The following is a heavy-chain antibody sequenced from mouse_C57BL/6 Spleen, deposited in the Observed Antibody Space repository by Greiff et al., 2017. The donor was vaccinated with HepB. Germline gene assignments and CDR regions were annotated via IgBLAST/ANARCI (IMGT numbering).Heavy chain of an antibody. D-gene: IGHD2-5*01. Sequence: EVQLQQSGAELVRPGASVKLSCTASGFNIKDYYMHWVKQRPEQGLEWIGRIDPEDGDTEYAPKFQGKATMTADKSSNTAYLQLSSLTSEDTAVYYCTTNSNYRYFDYWGQGTTLTVSS. CDR2: IDPEDGDT. J-gene: IGHJ2*01. V-gene: IGHV14-1*01. CDR1: GFNIKDYY. CDR3: TTNSNYRYFDY.